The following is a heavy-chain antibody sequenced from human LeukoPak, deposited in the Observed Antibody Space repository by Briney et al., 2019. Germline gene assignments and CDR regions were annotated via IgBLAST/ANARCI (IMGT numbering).Heavy chain of an antibody. V-gene: IGHV1-2*02. J-gene: IGHJ4*02. D-gene: IGHD3-10*01. Sequence: ASVKVSCKASGYTFTGYYMHWVRQAPGQGLEWMGWINPNSGGTNYAQKFQGRVTMTRDTSISTAYMELSRLRSDDTAVYYCAAAPPYCYGSGSYQLLNYWGQGTLVTVSS. CDR3: AAAPPYCYGSGSYQLLNY. CDR2: INPNSGGT. CDR1: GYTFTGYY.